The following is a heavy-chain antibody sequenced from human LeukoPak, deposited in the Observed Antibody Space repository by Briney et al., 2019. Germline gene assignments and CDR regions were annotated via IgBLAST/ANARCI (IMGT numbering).Heavy chain of an antibody. CDR1: GDSISTYY. Sequence: SETLSLTCTVSGDSISTYYWNWIRQPPGKGLEWIGEINHSGSTNYNPSLKSRVTISVDTSKNQFSLKLSSVTAADTAVYYCARWTRGGGSCSSTSCYGRYYYYMDVWGKGTTVTVSS. J-gene: IGHJ6*03. CDR3: ARWTRGGGSCSSTSCYGRYYYYMDV. CDR2: INHSGST. V-gene: IGHV4-34*01. D-gene: IGHD2-2*01.